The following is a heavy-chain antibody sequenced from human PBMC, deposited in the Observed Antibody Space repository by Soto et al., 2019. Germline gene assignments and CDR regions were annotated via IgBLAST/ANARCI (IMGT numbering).Heavy chain of an antibody. Sequence: QVQLVESGGGVVQPGRSLRVSCAASGFTFSNYAMHWVRQAPGKGLEWVAVVSYDGSKQFYADSVEGRFTISRDSSKSTLYLHMDNRRDEDTAVYYCARDRVYYYDNSGYYNFDYWGQGTLVTVSS. CDR2: VSYDGSKQ. V-gene: IGHV3-30-3*01. CDR1: GFTFSNYA. CDR3: ARDRVYYYDNSGYYNFDY. J-gene: IGHJ4*02. D-gene: IGHD3-22*01.